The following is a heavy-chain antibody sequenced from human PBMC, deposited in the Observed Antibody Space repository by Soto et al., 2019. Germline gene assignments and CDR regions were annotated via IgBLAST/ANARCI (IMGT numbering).Heavy chain of an antibody. Sequence: EASVKVSCKASGYTFTSYAMHWVRQAPGQRLEWMGWINAGNGNTKYSQKFQGRVTITRDTSASTAYMELSSLRSEDTAVYYCARPAGGSGRREYYFDYWGQGTLVTVSS. CDR3: ARPAGGSGRREYYFDY. CDR2: INAGNGNT. D-gene: IGHD3-10*01. CDR1: GYTFTSYA. V-gene: IGHV1-3*01. J-gene: IGHJ4*02.